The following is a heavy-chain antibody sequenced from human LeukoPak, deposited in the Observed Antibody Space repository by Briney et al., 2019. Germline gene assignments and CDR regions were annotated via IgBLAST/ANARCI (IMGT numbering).Heavy chain of an antibody. Sequence: SETLSLTCTVSGGSVSDGNYYWSWLRQPPGKALEWIGYIYYTGSTYYNPSLEGRVTISVDTSKNHFSVKLSSVTAADTAVYYCARSQNYYGSGDYWSQGTLVTVSS. D-gene: IGHD3-10*01. J-gene: IGHJ4*02. CDR1: GGSVSDGNYY. CDR2: IYYTGST. CDR3: ARSQNYYGSGDY. V-gene: IGHV4-61*03.